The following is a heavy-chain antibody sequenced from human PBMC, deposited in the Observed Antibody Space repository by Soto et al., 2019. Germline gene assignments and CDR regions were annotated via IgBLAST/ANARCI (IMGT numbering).Heavy chain of an antibody. CDR1: GYTFTRSL. J-gene: IGHJ4*02. CDR2: INIGTGYT. CDR3: GRSENSGSGAYPDY. D-gene: IGHD3-10*01. V-gene: IGHV1-3*04. Sequence: QVHLEQSGAEVKKPGASVKVSCKASGYTFTRSLMHWVRQAPGHSLEWMGWINIGTGYTKISQRFQGRVSFAGVTAASAAYMGLSSLRYEDTVVYYRGRSENSGSGAYPDYWGQGPLVTLSS.